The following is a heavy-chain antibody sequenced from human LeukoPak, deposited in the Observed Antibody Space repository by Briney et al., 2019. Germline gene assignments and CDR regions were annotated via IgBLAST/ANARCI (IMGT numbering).Heavy chain of an antibody. J-gene: IGHJ6*02. CDR1: GGSFSGYY. V-gene: IGHV4-34*01. CDR3: ASLKVYCSSTSCQRYYYYGMDV. Sequence: SETLSLTCAAYGGSFSGYYWSWIRQPPGKGLEWIGEINHSGSTNYNPSLKSRVTITVDTSKNQFSLKLSSVTAADTAVYYCASLKVYCSSTSCQRYYYYGMDVWGQGTTVTVSS. CDR2: INHSGST. D-gene: IGHD2-2*01.